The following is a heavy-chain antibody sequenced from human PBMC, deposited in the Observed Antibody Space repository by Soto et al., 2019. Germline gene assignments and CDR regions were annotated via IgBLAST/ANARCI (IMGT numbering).Heavy chain of an antibody. CDR2: INHSGST. V-gene: IGHV4-34*01. CDR1: GGSFSGYY. D-gene: IGHD1-1*01. CDR3: ARVVKRKYYYYYGMDV. J-gene: IGHJ6*02. Sequence: SETLSLTCAVYGGSFSGYYWSWIRQPPGKGLEWIGEINHSGSTNYNPSLKSRVTISVDTSKNQFSLKLSSVTAADTAVYYCARVVKRKYYYYYGMDVWGQGTTVTVSS.